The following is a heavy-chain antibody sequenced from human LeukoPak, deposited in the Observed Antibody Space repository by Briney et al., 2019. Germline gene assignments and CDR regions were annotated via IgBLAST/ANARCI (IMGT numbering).Heavy chain of an antibody. Sequence: GGSLRLSCAASGFTFSSYSMNWVRQAPGKGLGWLSYISGSSGTIYYADSVKGRFTISRDNAKNSLYLQMNSLRDEDTAVYYCARVSYYYDSSGYYVDAFDIWGRGTMVTVSS. D-gene: IGHD3-22*01. V-gene: IGHV3-48*02. J-gene: IGHJ3*02. CDR2: ISGSSGTI. CDR3: ARVSYYYDSSGYYVDAFDI. CDR1: GFTFSSYS.